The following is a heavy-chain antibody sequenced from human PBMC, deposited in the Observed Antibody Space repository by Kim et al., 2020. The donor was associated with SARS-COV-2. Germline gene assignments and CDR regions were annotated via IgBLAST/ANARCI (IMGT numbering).Heavy chain of an antibody. CDR2: INTSGGST. V-gene: IGHV1-46*01. Sequence: ASVKVSCKASGYTFTSYQMHWVRQAPGQGLEWMGIINTSGGSTSYAQKFQGRVTLTRDTSTSTVNMELSSLRSEDTAVYYYARHNGMDVWGQGTTVTVSS. CDR1: GYTFTSYQ. J-gene: IGHJ6*02. CDR3: ARHNGMDV.